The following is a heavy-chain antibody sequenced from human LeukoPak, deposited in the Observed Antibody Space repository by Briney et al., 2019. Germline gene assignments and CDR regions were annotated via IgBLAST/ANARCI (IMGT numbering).Heavy chain of an antibody. CDR3: ARPHYDYVWGSYRSKRHYFDY. D-gene: IGHD3-16*02. CDR1: GGSFSGYY. Sequence: SETLSLTCAVYGGSFSGYYWSWIRQPPGKGLEWIGEINHRGSTNYNPSLKSRVTISVDTSKNQFSLKLSSVTAADTAVYYCARPHYDYVWGSYRSKRHYFDYWGQGTLVTVSS. CDR2: INHRGST. V-gene: IGHV4-34*01. J-gene: IGHJ4*02.